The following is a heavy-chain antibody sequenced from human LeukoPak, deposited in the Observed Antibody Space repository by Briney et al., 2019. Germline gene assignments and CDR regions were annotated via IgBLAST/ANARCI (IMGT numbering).Heavy chain of an antibody. V-gene: IGHV4-38-2*02. CDR1: GYSISSGYY. Sequence: NPSETLSLTCTVSGYSISSGYYWGWIRQPPGKGLEWIGSIYHTGSTSYNSSLKSRATISVDTSKNQFSLQLSSVTAADTAVYYCARENYCTNGVCWAFDPWGQGTLVTVSS. CDR3: ARENYCTNGVCWAFDP. CDR2: IYHTGST. J-gene: IGHJ5*02. D-gene: IGHD2-8*01.